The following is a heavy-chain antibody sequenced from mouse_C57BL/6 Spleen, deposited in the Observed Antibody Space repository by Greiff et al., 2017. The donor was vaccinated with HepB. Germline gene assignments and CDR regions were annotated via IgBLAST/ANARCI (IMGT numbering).Heavy chain of an antibody. CDR2: IYPRSGNT. V-gene: IGHV1-81*01. CDR3: ARGDSNYPFAY. Sequence: QVQLQQSGAELARPGASVKLSCTASGYTFTSYGISWVKQRTGQGLEWIGEIYPRSGNTYYNEKFKGKATLAADKSSSTAYMELRSLTSEDSAVYFCARGDSNYPFAYWGQGTLVTVSA. J-gene: IGHJ3*01. D-gene: IGHD2-5*01. CDR1: GYTFTSYG.